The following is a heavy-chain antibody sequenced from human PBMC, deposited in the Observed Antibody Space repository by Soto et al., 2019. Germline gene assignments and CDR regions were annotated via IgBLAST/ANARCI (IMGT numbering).Heavy chain of an antibody. CDR1: GGSITSSFY. CDR2: IYGTGNT. Sequence: QLQLQESGPGLVKPSETLSLSCTVSGGSITSSFYGGWIRQPTGKGLEWIGRIYGTGNTYCNPSLKCRVTISADTSKNQFSLNLIYVTAADTAVYYCRSSSRYSTDVWGQGATVTVSS. D-gene: IGHD6-13*01. J-gene: IGHJ6*02. CDR3: RSSSRYSTDV. V-gene: IGHV4-39*01.